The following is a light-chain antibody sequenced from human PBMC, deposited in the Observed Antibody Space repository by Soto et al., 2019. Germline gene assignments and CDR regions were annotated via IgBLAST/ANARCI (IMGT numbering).Light chain of an antibody. Sequence: DIQMTQSPSSLSASVGDRVTITCRASQSISSYLNWYQQKPGKAPKLLIYAASSLQSGVPSRFSGSGCGTDFTLTISSQPPEDFATYYCQQSYSTPLTFGGGTKVEIK. J-gene: IGKJ4*01. CDR3: QQSYSTPLT. V-gene: IGKV1-39*01. CDR1: QSISSY. CDR2: AAS.